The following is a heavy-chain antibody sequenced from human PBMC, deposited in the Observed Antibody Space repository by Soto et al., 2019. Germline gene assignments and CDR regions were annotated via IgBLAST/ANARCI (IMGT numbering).Heavy chain of an antibody. CDR1: GLTFTNAW. J-gene: IGHJ4*02. D-gene: IGHD2-8*02. CDR2: IRTKSDGETT. Sequence: VESGGGLVKPGGSLRLSCAASGLTFTNAWMNWVRQAPGKGLGWVGRIRTKSDGETTEYAATVKGRIAISRDDLRKMLFLEMNSLDSDDSAVYYCVSEMPLLVVFDFWGQGTLVTVSS. V-gene: IGHV3-15*01. CDR3: VSEMPLLVVFDF.